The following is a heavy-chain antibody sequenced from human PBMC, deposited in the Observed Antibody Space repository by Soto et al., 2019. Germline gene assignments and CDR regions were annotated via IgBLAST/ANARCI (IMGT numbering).Heavy chain of an antibody. V-gene: IGHV1-18*04. Sequence: QGQLVQSGAEVKKPGASVKVSCKASGYTFTSFGITWVRQAPGQGLEWMGGISTYNGKANYAQKLQGRVTVTRDTSTNTAYMELRRLRSDDTAVYYCAKDGYGNNDGDALHIWGQGTMVTVSS. CDR2: ISTYNGKA. D-gene: IGHD4-4*01. CDR3: AKDGYGNNDGDALHI. J-gene: IGHJ3*02. CDR1: GYTFTSFG.